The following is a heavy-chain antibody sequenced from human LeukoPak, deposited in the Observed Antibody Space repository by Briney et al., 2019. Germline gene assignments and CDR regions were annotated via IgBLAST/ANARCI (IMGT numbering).Heavy chain of an antibody. CDR1: GGSISSSSYY. CDR2: IYHSGDT. D-gene: IGHD2-2*01. J-gene: IGHJ5*02. V-gene: IGHV4-39*07. CDR3: ARSKAHLSTSWYGNWFDP. Sequence: SETLSLTCTVSGGSISSSSYYWGWIRQPPGKGLEWIASIYHSGDTYYNPSLRSRVTISLDTSKNQLSLKLSSVTAADTAVYYCARSKAHLSTSWYGNWFDPWGQGTLVTVSS.